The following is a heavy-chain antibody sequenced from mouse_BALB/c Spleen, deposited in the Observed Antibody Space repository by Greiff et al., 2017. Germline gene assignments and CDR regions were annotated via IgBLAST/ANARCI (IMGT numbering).Heavy chain of an antibody. CDR1: GFSLTGYG. J-gene: IGHJ4*01. D-gene: IGHD2-1*01. CDR3: ARDHGNYLYAMDY. V-gene: IGHV2-6-7*01. CDR2: IWGDGST. Sequence: VQRVESGPGLVAPSQSLSITCTASGFSLTGYGVNWVRQPPGKGLEWLGMIWGDGSTDYNSALKSRLSISKDNSKSQVFLKMNSLQTDDTARYYCARDHGNYLYAMDYWGQGTSVTVSS.